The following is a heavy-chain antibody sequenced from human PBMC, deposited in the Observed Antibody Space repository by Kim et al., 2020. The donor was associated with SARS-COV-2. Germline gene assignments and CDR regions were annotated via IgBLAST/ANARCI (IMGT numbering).Heavy chain of an antibody. J-gene: IGHJ4*02. V-gene: IGHV1-18*04. CDR1: GYTFSSYT. CDR2: ISAYNGHT. D-gene: IGHD2-15*01. Sequence: ASVKVSCKASGYTFSSYTITWVRQAPGQGLEWMGWISAYNGHTNYARNFQGRLNMTTDTSTSTAYMELRSLRSDDTAGYYCARDPALCSGSTCYLYYWGQGTLVTVAA. CDR3: ARDPALCSGSTCYLYY.